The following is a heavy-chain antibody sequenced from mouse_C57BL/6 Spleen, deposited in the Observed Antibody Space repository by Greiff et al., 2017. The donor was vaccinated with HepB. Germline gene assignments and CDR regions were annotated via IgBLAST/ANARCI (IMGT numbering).Heavy chain of an antibody. J-gene: IGHJ4*01. CDR1: GYTFTSYW. CDR2: IHPNSGST. V-gene: IGHV1-64*01. CDR3: ASSTGGDWMDY. D-gene: IGHD4-1*02. Sequence: QVQLQQPGAELVKPGASVKLSCKASGYTFTSYWMHWVKQRPGQGLEWIGMIHPNSGSTNYNEKFKSKATLTVDKSSSTAYMQLSSLTSEESAVYYCASSTGGDWMDYWGQGTSVTVSS.